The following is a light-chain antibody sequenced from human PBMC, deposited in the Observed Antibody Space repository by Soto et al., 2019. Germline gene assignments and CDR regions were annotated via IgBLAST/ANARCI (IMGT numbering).Light chain of an antibody. CDR2: GVS. CDR3: SSYTSSYTWV. Sequence: QSALTRPASVSGSPGQSITISCTGTNNDVGGYNYVSWYQQHPGKAPKLLIYGVSDRPSGVSDRFSGSKSGNAASLTISGLQAEDGGDYYCSSYTSSYTWVFGGGTKLTVL. J-gene: IGLJ3*02. CDR1: NNDVGGYNY. V-gene: IGLV2-14*03.